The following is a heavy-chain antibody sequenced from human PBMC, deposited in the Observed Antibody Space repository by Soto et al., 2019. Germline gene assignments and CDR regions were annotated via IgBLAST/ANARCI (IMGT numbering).Heavy chain of an antibody. V-gene: IGHV4-31*03. J-gene: IGHJ4*02. CDR1: GGSISSGGYY. D-gene: IGHD3-22*01. CDR3: ARGYYDSSGYYPQDLFDY. Sequence: SETLSLTCTVSGGSISSGGYYWSWIRQHPGKGLEWIGYIYYSGSTYYNPSLKSRVTISVDTSKNQFSLKLSSVTAADTAVYYCARGYYDSSGYYPQDLFDYWGQGTLVTVSS. CDR2: IYYSGST.